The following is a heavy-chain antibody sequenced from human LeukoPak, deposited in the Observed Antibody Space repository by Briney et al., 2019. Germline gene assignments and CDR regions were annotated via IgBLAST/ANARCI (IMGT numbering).Heavy chain of an antibody. Sequence: RGESLKISCRVSDGDLTTHWIAWVRQLSGRGLEWVGVIYPGDSDTTYGPSFQGHVTISFDNSINTAYLHWSSLKASDTATYFCARGRPHCGTTSCNGMDVWGQGTTVIVSS. D-gene: IGHD2-2*01. J-gene: IGHJ6*02. CDR2: IYPGDSDT. CDR1: DGDLTTHW. V-gene: IGHV5-51*01. CDR3: ARGRPHCGTTSCNGMDV.